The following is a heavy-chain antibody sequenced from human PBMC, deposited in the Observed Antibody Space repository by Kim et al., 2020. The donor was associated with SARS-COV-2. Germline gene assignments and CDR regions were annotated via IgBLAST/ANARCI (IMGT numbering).Heavy chain of an antibody. V-gene: IGHV6-1*01. CDR3: AREAGLLRGVDY. J-gene: IGHJ4*02. D-gene: IGHD5-18*01. Sequence: DYAETVKSRITINPDTAKNQVSLQLNSVTPEDTAVYYCAREAGLLRGVDYWGQGTLVTVSS.